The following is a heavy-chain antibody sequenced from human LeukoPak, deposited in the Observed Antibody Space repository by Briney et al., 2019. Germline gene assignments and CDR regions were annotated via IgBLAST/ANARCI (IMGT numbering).Heavy chain of an antibody. V-gene: IGHV5-51*01. CDR1: GSIFTSYW. Sequence: PGASLQISCQGSGSIFTSYWIGCGRQLPGKGLEWMGIIYPGDSDTRYSPSFQGQVTISANKSISTAYLQWSSLKASDTAMYYCARIKRKIEYYFDYWGQGTLVTVSS. CDR2: IYPGDSDT. CDR3: ARIKRKIEYYFDY. J-gene: IGHJ4*02.